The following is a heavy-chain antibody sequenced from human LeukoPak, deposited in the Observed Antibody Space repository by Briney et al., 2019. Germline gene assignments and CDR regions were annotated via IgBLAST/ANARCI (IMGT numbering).Heavy chain of an antibody. CDR1: GGSFSGYY. CDR3: ARRLLGYCSGGSCYSGYFQH. D-gene: IGHD2-15*01. V-gene: IGHV4-34*01. Sequence: SETLSLTCAVYGGSFSGYYWSWIRQPPGRGLEWIGEINHSGSTNSNPSLKSRVTISVDTSKNQFSLKLSSVTAADTAMYYCARRLLGYCSGGSCYSGYFQHWGQGTLVTVSS. CDR2: INHSGST. J-gene: IGHJ1*01.